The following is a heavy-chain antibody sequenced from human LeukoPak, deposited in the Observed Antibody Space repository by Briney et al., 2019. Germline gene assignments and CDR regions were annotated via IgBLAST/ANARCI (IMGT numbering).Heavy chain of an antibody. D-gene: IGHD2-2*01. CDR3: AKQDIVVVPAAIFHYYYYYMDV. CDR2: INPNSGGT. V-gene: IGHV1-2*02. J-gene: IGHJ6*03. Sequence: ASVKVSCKASGYIFTSYYIHWVRQAPGQGLEWMGWINPNSGGTNYAQKLQGRVTMTRDTSISTAYMELSRLRSDDTAVYYCAKQDIVVVPAAIFHYYYYYMDVWGKGTTVTVSS. CDR1: GYIFTSYY.